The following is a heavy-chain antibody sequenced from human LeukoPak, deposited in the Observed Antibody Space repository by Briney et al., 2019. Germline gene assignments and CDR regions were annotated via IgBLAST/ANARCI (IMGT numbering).Heavy chain of an antibody. V-gene: IGHV4-4*02. J-gene: IGHJ6*03. CDR1: GGSISSSNW. CDR2: IYHSGST. D-gene: IGHD1-1*01. CDR3: ARGRGLTTTYYMDV. Sequence: SETLSLTCAVSGGSISSSNWWSWVRQPPGKGLEWIGEIYHSGSTNYNPSLKSRVTISVDKSKNQFSLKLSSVTAADTAVYYCARGRGLTTTYYMDVWGKGTTVTVSS.